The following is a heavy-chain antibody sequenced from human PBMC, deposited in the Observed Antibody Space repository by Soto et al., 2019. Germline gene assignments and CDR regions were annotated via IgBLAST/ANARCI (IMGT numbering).Heavy chain of an antibody. CDR3: AISSRLVGEYFQH. V-gene: IGHV3-21*01. CDR2: ISSSSTYI. J-gene: IGHJ1*01. CDR1: GFTFSSYS. D-gene: IGHD6-19*01. Sequence: EVQLVESGGGLVKPGESLRLSCAASGFTFSSYSMNWVRQAPGKGLAWVSSISSSSTYIYYADSVKGRFTISRDNAKDSLFLQMNSLRAEETAVYYCAISSRLVGEYFQHWGQGTLVTVSS.